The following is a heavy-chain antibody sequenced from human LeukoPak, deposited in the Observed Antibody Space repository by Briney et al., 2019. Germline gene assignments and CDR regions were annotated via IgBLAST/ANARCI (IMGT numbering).Heavy chain of an antibody. V-gene: IGHV1-8*02. Sequence: ASVKVSCKASGGTFSSYAISWVRQAPGQGLEWMGWMNPNSGNTGYAQNFQGRVTMTRNTSISTAYMELSSLRSEDTAVYYCARRYSDSGNYYYMDVWGKGTTVTISS. CDR1: GGTFSSYA. D-gene: IGHD3-22*01. CDR3: ARRYSDSGNYYYMDV. CDR2: MNPNSGNT. J-gene: IGHJ6*03.